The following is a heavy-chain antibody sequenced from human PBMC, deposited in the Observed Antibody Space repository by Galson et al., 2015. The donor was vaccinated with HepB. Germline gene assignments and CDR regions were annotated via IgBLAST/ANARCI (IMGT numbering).Heavy chain of an antibody. CDR1: GYSFTSYW. CDR3: ARSHYPVNTAMVIHNYYYYGMDV. Sequence: QSGAEVKKPGESLRISCKGSGYSFTSYWISWVRQMPGKGLEWMGRIDPSDSYTNYSPSFQGHVTISADKSISTAYLQWSSLKASDTAMYYCARSHYPVNTAMVIHNYYYYGMDVWGQGTTVTVSS. V-gene: IGHV5-10-1*01. CDR2: IDPSDSYT. J-gene: IGHJ6*02. D-gene: IGHD5-18*01.